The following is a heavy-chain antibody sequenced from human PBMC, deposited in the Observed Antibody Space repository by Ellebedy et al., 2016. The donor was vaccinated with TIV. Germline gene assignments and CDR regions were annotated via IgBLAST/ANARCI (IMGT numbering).Heavy chain of an antibody. CDR2: ISSSSSTI. Sequence: GESLKISXAASGFTFSSYSMNWVRQAPGKGLEWVSYISSSSSTIYYADSVKGRFTISRDNAKNSLYLQMNSLRDEDTAVYYCARDNDYYDSSGYLVRGGFDIWGQGTMVTVSS. V-gene: IGHV3-48*02. CDR3: ARDNDYYDSSGYLVRGGFDI. CDR1: GFTFSSYS. J-gene: IGHJ3*02. D-gene: IGHD3-22*01.